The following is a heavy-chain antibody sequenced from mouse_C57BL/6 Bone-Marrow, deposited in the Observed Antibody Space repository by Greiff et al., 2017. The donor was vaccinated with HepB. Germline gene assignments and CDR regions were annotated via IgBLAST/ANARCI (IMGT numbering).Heavy chain of an antibody. CDR1: GYTFTDYE. V-gene: IGHV1-15*01. D-gene: IGHD1-1*01. Sequence: QVQLQQSGAELVRPGASVTLSCKASGYTFTDYEMHWVKQTPVHGLEWIGAIDPETGGTAYNQKCKGKAILTADKSSSTAYMKLRSLTSEDLAVYNCTSSKVHYYCGSRGFDYWGQGTTLTVSS. CDR3: TSSKVHYYCGSRGFDY. J-gene: IGHJ2*01. CDR2: IDPETGGT.